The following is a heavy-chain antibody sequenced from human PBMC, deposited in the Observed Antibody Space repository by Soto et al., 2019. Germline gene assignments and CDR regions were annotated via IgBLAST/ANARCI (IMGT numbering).Heavy chain of an antibody. CDR3: AREGHDSSGYYFQH. V-gene: IGHV4-31*03. CDR2: IYYSGST. Sequence: QVQLQESGPGLVKPSQTLSLTCTVSGGSISSGGYYWSWIRQHPGKGLEWIGYIYYSGSTYYNPSLKGRVTXLVXTXKNQFSLKLSSVTAADTAVYYCAREGHDSSGYYFQHWGQGTLVTVSS. J-gene: IGHJ1*01. D-gene: IGHD3-22*01. CDR1: GGSISSGGYY.